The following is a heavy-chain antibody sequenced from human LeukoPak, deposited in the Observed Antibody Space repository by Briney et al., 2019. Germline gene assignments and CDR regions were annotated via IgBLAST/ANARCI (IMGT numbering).Heavy chain of an antibody. V-gene: IGHV4-34*01. CDR3: ARVAARPRNWFDP. D-gene: IGHD6-6*01. J-gene: IGHJ5*02. CDR2: INHSGST. Sequence: KPSETLSLTCAVYGGSFSGYYWSWIRQPPGKGLEWIGEINHSGSTNYNPSLKSRVTISVDTSKNQFPLKLSSVTAADSAVYYCARVAARPRNWFDPWGQGTLVTVSS. CDR1: GGSFSGYY.